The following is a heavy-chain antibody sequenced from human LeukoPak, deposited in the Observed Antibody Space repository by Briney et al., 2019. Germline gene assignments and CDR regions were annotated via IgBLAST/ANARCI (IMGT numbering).Heavy chain of an antibody. D-gene: IGHD2-2*01. J-gene: IGHJ4*02. V-gene: IGHV3-23*01. CDR1: GFTFSSYT. CDR2: INPSGGTT. CDR3: AKALRASSYDY. Sequence: PGGSLRLSCAASGFTFSSYTMGWVRQPPGKGPEWVSDINPSGGTTYYADSVKGRFTISRDNSKDTLYLQMNSLRAEDTAVYYCAKALRASSYDYWGQGTLVTVSS.